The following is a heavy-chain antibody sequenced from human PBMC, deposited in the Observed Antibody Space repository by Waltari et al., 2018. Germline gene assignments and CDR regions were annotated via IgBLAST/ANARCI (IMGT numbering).Heavy chain of an antibody. J-gene: IGHJ3*01. CDR2: IKQDGSET. CDR3: ARDMTVSQSDGFDL. Sequence: EVQLVESGGGLVQPGGSLRLSCAASGFIFSDFYIKQDGSETYSLDSVKGRFTISKDDVGNSLSLQMNNLRVEDTAVYYCARDMTVSQSDGFDLWGQGTMVTVS. D-gene: IGHD4-4*01. CDR1: GFIFSDF. V-gene: IGHV3-7*01.